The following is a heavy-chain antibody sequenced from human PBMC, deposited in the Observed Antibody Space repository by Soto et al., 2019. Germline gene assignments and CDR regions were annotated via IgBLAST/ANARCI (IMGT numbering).Heavy chain of an antibody. D-gene: IGHD3-10*01. CDR2: INPNSGGT. J-gene: IGHJ6*02. V-gene: IGHV1-2*04. CDR1: GYTFTGYY. CDR3: ARERITMVRGVPGYYYYGMDV. Sequence: ASVKVSCKASGYTFTGYYMHWVRQVPGQGLEWMGWINPNSGGTNYAQKFQGWVTMTRDTSISTAYMELSRLRSDDTAVYYCARERITMVRGVPGYYYYGMDVWGQGTTVTVSS.